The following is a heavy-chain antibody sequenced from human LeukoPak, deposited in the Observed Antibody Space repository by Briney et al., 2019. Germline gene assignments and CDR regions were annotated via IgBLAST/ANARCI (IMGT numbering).Heavy chain of an antibody. Sequence: GGSLRLSCAVSGFTFSSYSMIWVRQAPGKGLEWVSSISSSSRYRYYADSVKGRFTISRDNAKNSLYLQMNSLRAEDTAVYYCARVKEASAFDIWGQGTMVTVSS. J-gene: IGHJ3*02. D-gene: IGHD5-12*01. CDR3: ARVKEASAFDI. CDR2: ISSSSRYR. V-gene: IGHV3-21*01. CDR1: GFTFSSYS.